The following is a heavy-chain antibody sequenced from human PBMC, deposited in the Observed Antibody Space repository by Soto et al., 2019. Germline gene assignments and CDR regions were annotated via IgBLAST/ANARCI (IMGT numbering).Heavy chain of an antibody. CDR3: ARDLGYYGSGSYYNGAFDY. Sequence: EVQLVESGGGLVQPGGSLRLSCAASGFTFSSYWMSWVRQAPGKGLEWVANIKQDGSEKYYVDFVKGRFTISRDNAKNSLYLQMNSLRAEDTAVYYCARDLGYYGSGSYYNGAFDYWGQGTLVTVSS. J-gene: IGHJ4*02. CDR2: IKQDGSEK. D-gene: IGHD3-10*01. V-gene: IGHV3-7*01. CDR1: GFTFSSYW.